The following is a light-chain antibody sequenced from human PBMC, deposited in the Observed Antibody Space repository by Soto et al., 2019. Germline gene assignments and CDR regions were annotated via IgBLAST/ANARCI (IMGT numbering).Light chain of an antibody. Sequence: IVLTQSTATLSLSPGERATLSCRASQSVSSYLAWYQQKPGQAPRLLIYDASNRATGIPARFSGSGSGTDFTLTISSLEPEDFAVYYCQQRSNWPEWTFGQGTKVAIK. J-gene: IGKJ1*01. CDR1: QSVSSY. CDR2: DAS. V-gene: IGKV3-11*01. CDR3: QQRSNWPEWT.